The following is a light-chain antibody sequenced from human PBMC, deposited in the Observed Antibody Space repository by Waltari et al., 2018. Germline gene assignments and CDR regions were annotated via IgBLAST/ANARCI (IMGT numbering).Light chain of an antibody. CDR1: QNIGGAY. CDR2: DTA. V-gene: IGKV3D-20*01. J-gene: IGKJ4*01. CDR3: QQYANSPLT. Sequence: EIVLTQSPATLSLSPGERATLSCGASQNIGGAYLAWYQQKPGLAPRLLIYDTAIRAAGVTDRFSGSGSVTDFTLTISRLDPEDFALYVCQQYANSPLTLGGGTKVEF.